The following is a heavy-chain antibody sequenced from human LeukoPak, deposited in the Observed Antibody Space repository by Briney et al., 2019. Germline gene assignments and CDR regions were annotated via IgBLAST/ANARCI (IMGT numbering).Heavy chain of an antibody. D-gene: IGHD5-18*01. CDR1: GFTLSSHG. V-gene: IGHV3-30*03. J-gene: IGHJ4*02. CDR3: ARDIDTAMVTATYFDY. Sequence: PGGSLRLSCAGSGFTLSSHGMHWVRQAPGKGLEWVAAISYDGTKKYYADSVRGRFTVSRDNAKNSLSLLMNNVRVEDTVVYFCARDIDTAMVTATYFDYWGQGTLVTVSS. CDR2: ISYDGTKK.